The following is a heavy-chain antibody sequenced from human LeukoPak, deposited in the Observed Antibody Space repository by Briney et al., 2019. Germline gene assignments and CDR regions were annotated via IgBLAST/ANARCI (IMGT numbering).Heavy chain of an antibody. D-gene: IGHD6-6*01. V-gene: IGHV5-51*01. J-gene: IGHJ4*02. CDR1: GYIFTSYW. CDR2: IYPGDSDT. Sequence: GESLKISCKGSGYIFTSYWIGWVRQMPGKGLEWMGIIYPGDSDTRYSPSFQGQVTISADKSISTAYLQWSSLKASDSAMYYCTRTYRSSDPFDYWGQGTLVTVSS. CDR3: TRTYRSSDPFDY.